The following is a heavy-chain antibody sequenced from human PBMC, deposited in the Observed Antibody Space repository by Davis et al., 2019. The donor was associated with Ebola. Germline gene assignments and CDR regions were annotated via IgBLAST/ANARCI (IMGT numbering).Heavy chain of an antibody. CDR3: ARGRGAAARVLGDDY. V-gene: IGHV4-59*12. Sequence: PSETLSLTCTVSGGSISSYYWSWIRQPPGKGLEWIGYIYYSGSTNYNPSLKSRVTISVDTSKNQFSLKLSSVTAADTAVYYCARGRGAAARVLGDDYWGQGTLVTVSS. CDR1: GGSISSYY. D-gene: IGHD6-13*01. J-gene: IGHJ4*02. CDR2: IYYSGST.